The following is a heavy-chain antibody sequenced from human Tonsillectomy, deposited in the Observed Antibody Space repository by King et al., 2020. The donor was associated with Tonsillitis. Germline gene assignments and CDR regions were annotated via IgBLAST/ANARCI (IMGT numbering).Heavy chain of an antibody. J-gene: IGHJ4*02. CDR1: GFTFSNCA. CDR3: AKLESPRGYLFYFDY. Sequence: VQLVESGGGLVQPGGSLRLSCAASGFTFSNCAMSWVRQAPGKGLEWVSAISGSGGSTYYADSVKGRFTISRDNSKNTLYLQMNSLRAEDTAVYDCAKLESPRGYLFYFDYWGQGTLVTVSS. V-gene: IGHV3-23*04. CDR2: ISGSGGST. D-gene: IGHD3-22*01.